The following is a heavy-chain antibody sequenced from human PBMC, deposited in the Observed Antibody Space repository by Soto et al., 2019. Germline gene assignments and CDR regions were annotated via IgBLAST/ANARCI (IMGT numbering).Heavy chain of an antibody. CDR3: ACTEYYDFLSGEL. D-gene: IGHD3-3*01. J-gene: IGHJ4*02. CDR1: EFTFSGYP. CDR2: ISHDGSNK. V-gene: IGHV3-30-3*01. Sequence: QVQLVESGGGVVQPGRSLRLSCAASEFTFSGYPIHWVRQAPGMGLEWVTVISHDGSNKYYADSVKGRFTISRDNSKKTVYLQMNSLRAEDTAVYYCACTEYYDFLSGELWGQGTLVTVSS.